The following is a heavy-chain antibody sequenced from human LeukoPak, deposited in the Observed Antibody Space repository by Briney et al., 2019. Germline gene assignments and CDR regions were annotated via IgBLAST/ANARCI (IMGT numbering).Heavy chain of an antibody. CDR3: ARVMRYCSSTSCYPFDY. D-gene: IGHD2-2*01. J-gene: IGHJ4*02. CDR1: GFTFSTYW. V-gene: IGHV3-21*01. Sequence: KTGGSLRLSCAASGFTFSTYWMSWVRQAPGKGLGWVSSISSSSGYIYYADSVKGRFTISRDNAKNSLYLQMNSLRAEDTAVYCCARVMRYCSSTSCYPFDYWGQGTLVTVSS. CDR2: ISSSSGYI.